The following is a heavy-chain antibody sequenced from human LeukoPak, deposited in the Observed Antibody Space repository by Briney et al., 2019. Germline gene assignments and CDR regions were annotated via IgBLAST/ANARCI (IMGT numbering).Heavy chain of an antibody. CDR1: GGSIGNYY. Sequence: PSETLFLTCTVSGGSIGNYYWSWIRQPAGKGLEWIGRIYVSGSTNYNPSLKSRVSMSVDTSKNQFSLKLSSVTAADTAVYYCASTTVKYYYYYYGMDVWGQGTTVTVSS. V-gene: IGHV4-4*07. CDR3: ASTTVKYYYYYYGMDV. J-gene: IGHJ6*02. CDR2: IYVSGST. D-gene: IGHD4-17*01.